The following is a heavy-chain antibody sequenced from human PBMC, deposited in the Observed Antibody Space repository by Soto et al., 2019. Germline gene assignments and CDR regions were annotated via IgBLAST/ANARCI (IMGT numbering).Heavy chain of an antibody. V-gene: IGHV3-23*01. J-gene: IGHJ6*03. CDR3: AKDPCSSTSCSHYYYYYMDV. CDR2: ISGSGGST. Sequence: GGSLRLSCAASGFTFSSYAMSWVRQAPGKGLEWVSAISGSGGSTYYADSVKGRFTISRDNSKNTLYLQMNSLRAEDTAVYYCAKDPCSSTSCSHYYYYYMDVWGKGTTVTVSS. CDR1: GFTFSSYA. D-gene: IGHD2-2*01.